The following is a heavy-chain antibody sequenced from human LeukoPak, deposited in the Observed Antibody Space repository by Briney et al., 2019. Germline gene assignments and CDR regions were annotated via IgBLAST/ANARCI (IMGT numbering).Heavy chain of an antibody. J-gene: IGHJ3*01. CDR1: GFSFSKYK. Sequence: PGGSLRLSCAASGFSFSKYKMNWVRQAPGKGLECVSHITTSGGTAYYADSVKGRFTISRDNAKNLLYLQMNSLRAEDTAVYYCARDWPGWSAFDVWGHGTMVTVSS. D-gene: IGHD2-15*01. CDR3: ARDWPGWSAFDV. CDR2: ITTSGGTA. V-gene: IGHV3-48*01.